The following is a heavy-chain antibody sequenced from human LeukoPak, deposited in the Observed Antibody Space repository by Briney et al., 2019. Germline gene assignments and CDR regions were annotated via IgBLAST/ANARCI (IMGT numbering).Heavy chain of an antibody. J-gene: IGHJ4*02. CDR1: GFTFSNAW. CDR2: IKSKTDGGTT. CDR3: TTLDSIAAAGADY. V-gene: IGHV3-15*01. D-gene: IGHD6-13*01. Sequence: GGSLRLSCAASGFTFSNAWMGWVRQAPGKGLEWVGRIKSKTDGGTTDYAAPVKGRFTISRDDSKNTLYLQMNSLKTEDTAVYYCTTLDSIAAAGADYWGQGTLVTVSS.